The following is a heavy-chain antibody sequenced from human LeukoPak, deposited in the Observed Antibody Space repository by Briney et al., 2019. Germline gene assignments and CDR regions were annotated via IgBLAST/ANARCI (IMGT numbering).Heavy chain of an antibody. Sequence: GGSLRLSCAASGFTFSDYYMSWIRQAPGKGLEWVSYISSSGSTIYYADSVKGRFTIPRDNAKNSLYLQMNSLRAEDTAVYYCARDLGGYSYGYPPLDYWGQGTLVTVSS. CDR2: ISSSGSTI. V-gene: IGHV3-11*01. J-gene: IGHJ4*02. CDR3: ARDLGGYSYGYPPLDY. D-gene: IGHD5-18*01. CDR1: GFTFSDYY.